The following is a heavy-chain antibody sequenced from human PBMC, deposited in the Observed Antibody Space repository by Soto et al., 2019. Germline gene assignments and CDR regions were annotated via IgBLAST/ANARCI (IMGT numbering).Heavy chain of an antibody. J-gene: IGHJ2*01. CDR2: VSSGSSTI. CDR1: GFTFRTYS. V-gene: IGHV3-48*02. Sequence: EVQLVESGGGLVQPGGSLRLSCAASGFTFRTYSMNWVRQAPGKGLEWLSSVSSGSSTIYYADSVKGRFTISRDNAKNSLYLQMNSLRDEDSAVYYCARDQGYFDLWGRGTLVTVSS. CDR3: ARDQGYFDL.